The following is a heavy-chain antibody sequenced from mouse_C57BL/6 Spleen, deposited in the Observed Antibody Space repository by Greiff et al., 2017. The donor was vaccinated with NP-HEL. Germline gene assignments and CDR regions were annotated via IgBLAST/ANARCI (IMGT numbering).Heavy chain of an antibody. Sequence: EVQLQQSGPELVKPGASVKISCKASGYTFTDYYMNWVKQSHGKSLEWIGDINPNNGGTSYNQKFKGKATLTVDKSSSTAYMELRSLTSEDSAVYYCARSGRLLRPYYFDYWGQGTTLTVSS. V-gene: IGHV1-26*01. CDR2: INPNNGGT. J-gene: IGHJ2*01. CDR3: ARSGRLLRPYYFDY. CDR1: GYTFTDYY. D-gene: IGHD1-1*01.